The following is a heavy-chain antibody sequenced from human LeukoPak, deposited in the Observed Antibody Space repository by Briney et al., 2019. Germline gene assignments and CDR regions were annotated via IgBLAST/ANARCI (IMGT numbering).Heavy chain of an antibody. V-gene: IGHV4-39*01. CDR1: GGSISSSSYY. CDR2: IYYSGST. Sequence: SETLSLTCTVSGGSISSSSYYWGWIRQPPGKGLEWTGSIYYSGSTYYNPSLKSRVTISVDTSKNQFSLKLTSVTAADTAVYYWARYDFLPGRAFDYWGQETRVTVSS. D-gene: IGHD3-9*01. J-gene: IGHJ4*02. CDR3: ARYDFLPGRAFDY.